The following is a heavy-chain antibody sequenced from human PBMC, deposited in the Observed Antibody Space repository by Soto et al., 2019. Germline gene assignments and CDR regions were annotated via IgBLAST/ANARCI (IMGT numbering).Heavy chain of an antibody. Sequence: ASVKVSCKVSGYTLTELSMHWVRQAPGKGLEWMGGFDPEDGETIYAQKFQGRVTMTEDTSTDTAYMELSSLRSEDTAVYYCAVGIDGYFEEPFYSRGQGSVVTVSA. CDR3: AVGIDGYFEEPFYS. D-gene: IGHD2-21*01. V-gene: IGHV1-24*01. CDR2: FDPEDGET. CDR1: GYTLTELS. J-gene: IGHJ4*02.